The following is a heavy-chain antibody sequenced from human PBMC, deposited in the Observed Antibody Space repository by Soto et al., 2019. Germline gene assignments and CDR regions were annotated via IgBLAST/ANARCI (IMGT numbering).Heavy chain of an antibody. CDR2: ISAYNGNT. V-gene: IGHV1-18*01. CDR3: AREKGNIGYYDSSGSHRFDP. Sequence: ASVKVSCKASGYTFTSYGISWVRQAPGQGLEWMGWISAYNGNTNYAQKLQGRVTMTTDTSTSTAYMELRSLRSDDTAVYYCAREKGNIGYYDSSGSHRFDPWGQGTLVTVSS. CDR1: GYTFTSYG. J-gene: IGHJ5*02. D-gene: IGHD3-22*01.